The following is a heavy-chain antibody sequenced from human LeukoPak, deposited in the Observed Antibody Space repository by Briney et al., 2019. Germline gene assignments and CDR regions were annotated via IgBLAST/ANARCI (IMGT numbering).Heavy chain of an antibody. D-gene: IGHD3-3*01. Sequence: SETLSLTCTVSGGSISSYYWSWIRQPAGKGLEWIGRIYTSGSTNYNPSLKSRVTMSADTSKNQFSLKLSSVTAADTAVYYCARINFWSGYQYYFDYWGQGTLVTVSS. V-gene: IGHV4-4*07. J-gene: IGHJ4*02. CDR1: GGSISSYY. CDR3: ARINFWSGYQYYFDY. CDR2: IYTSGST.